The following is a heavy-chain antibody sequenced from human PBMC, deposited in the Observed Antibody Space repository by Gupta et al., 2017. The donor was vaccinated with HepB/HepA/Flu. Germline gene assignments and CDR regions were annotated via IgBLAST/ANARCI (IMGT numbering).Heavy chain of an antibody. CDR1: GFTFSRYG. Sequence: QVQLVESGGGVVQPGRSLRLSCAASGFTFSRYGLHWVRQAPGKGLEWLAVISYDGSNKYYADSVKGRFTISRDNSKNTLYLQMNSLRAEDTAVYYCAKAFLSVVVAASAFDIWGQGTMVTVSS. V-gene: IGHV3-30*18. J-gene: IGHJ3*02. D-gene: IGHD2-15*01. CDR3: AKAFLSVVVAASAFDI. CDR2: ISYDGSNK.